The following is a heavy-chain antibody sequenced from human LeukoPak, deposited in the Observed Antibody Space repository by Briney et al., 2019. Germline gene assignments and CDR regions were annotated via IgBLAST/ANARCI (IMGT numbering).Heavy chain of an antibody. V-gene: IGHV3-23*01. J-gene: IGHJ4*02. CDR1: GFTFSSYG. CDR3: ATWSTYYYDSSGYYHGY. Sequence: GGSPRLSCAASGFTFSSYGMSWVRQAPGKGLEWVSAISGSGGSTYYADSVKGRFTISRDNSKNTLYLQMNSLRAEDTAVYYCATWSTYYYDSSGYYHGYWGQGTLVTVSS. D-gene: IGHD3-22*01. CDR2: ISGSGGST.